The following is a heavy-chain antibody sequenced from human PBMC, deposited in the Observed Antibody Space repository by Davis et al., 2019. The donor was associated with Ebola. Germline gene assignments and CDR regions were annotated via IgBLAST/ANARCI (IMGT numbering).Heavy chain of an antibody. J-gene: IGHJ4*02. V-gene: IGHV1-2*06. CDR1: GYSFTAFF. Sequence: ASVKVSCKASGYSFTAFFLHWVRQAPEQTFEWMGRIDPESGDTEYAQSFQGRVALTRDTSISTAYMDLSSLRSEDTAIYYCSFDSTGHYPPGPGDYWGQGTLVTVSS. D-gene: IGHD3-22*01. CDR2: IDPESGDT. CDR3: SFDSTGHYPPGPGDY.